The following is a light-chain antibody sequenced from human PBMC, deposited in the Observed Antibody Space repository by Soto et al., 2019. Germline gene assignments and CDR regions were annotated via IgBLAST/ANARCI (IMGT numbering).Light chain of an antibody. Sequence: DIQMTQSPSSLSASVGDRVTISCRAGQAIDNSLNWYRQKPGKAPELLIYTVSNLHPGVPSGFSGSGSGTDFTLTISSLQPEDFATYFCQQAYSTPWTFGQGTKVEIK. CDR3: QQAYSTPWT. J-gene: IGKJ1*01. V-gene: IGKV1-39*01. CDR2: TVS. CDR1: QAIDNS.